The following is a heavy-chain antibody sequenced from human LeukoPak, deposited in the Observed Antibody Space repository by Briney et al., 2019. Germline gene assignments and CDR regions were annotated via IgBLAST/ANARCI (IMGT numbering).Heavy chain of an antibody. J-gene: IGHJ6*02. CDR1: GFTFSSYA. V-gene: IGHV3-66*01. CDR3: ARGPYYYDSSGYYTYYYYGMDV. Sequence: GGSLRLSCAASGFTFSSYAMSWVRQAPGKGLEWVSVIYSGGSTYYADSVKGRFTISRDNSKNTLYLQMNSLRAEDTAVYYCARGPYYYDSSGYYTYYYYGMDVWGQGTTVTVSS. CDR2: IYSGGST. D-gene: IGHD3-22*01.